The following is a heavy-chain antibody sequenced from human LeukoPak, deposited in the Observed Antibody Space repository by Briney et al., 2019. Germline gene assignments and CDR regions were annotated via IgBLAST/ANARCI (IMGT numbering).Heavy chain of an antibody. CDR3: ASVVGATGFTFDI. D-gene: IGHD1-26*01. CDR2: IYHSGST. CDR1: GGSISSSNW. Sequence: SETLSLTCAVSGGSISSSNWWSWVRQPPGKGLEWIGEIYHSGSTNYNPSLKSRVTISVDKSKNQFSLKLSSVTAADTAVYYCASVVGATGFTFDIWGQGTMVTVSS. J-gene: IGHJ3*02. V-gene: IGHV4-4*02.